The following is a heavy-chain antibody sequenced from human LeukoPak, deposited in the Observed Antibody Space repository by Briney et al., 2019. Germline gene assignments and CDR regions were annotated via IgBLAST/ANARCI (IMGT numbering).Heavy chain of an antibody. Sequence: PSETLSLTCAVYGGSFSGYYWSWLRQPPGRGLEWIGEINHSGSSNYNPSRKSRVTISVDTSKNQFSLKLSSMTAADTAVYYCARQDNTAGYFDLWSRGTLVTVSS. J-gene: IGHJ2*01. CDR2: INHSGSS. V-gene: IGHV4-34*01. D-gene: IGHD1-14*01. CDR1: GGSFSGYY. CDR3: ARQDNTAGYFDL.